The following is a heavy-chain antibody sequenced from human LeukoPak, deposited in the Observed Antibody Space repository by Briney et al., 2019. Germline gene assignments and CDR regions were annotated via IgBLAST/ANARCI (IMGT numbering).Heavy chain of an antibody. CDR1: SGSFRTYY. CDR3: ARDLIGGNFL. Sequence: PSETLSLTCTVSSGSFRTYYWSWLRQPPGKGLEWIGYIFYNEGTSYNPSLKSRVTISVDTSKNQFSLNLSSVTAADTAVYYCARDLIGGNFLRGQGTLVTVSS. J-gene: IGHJ4*02. CDR2: IFYNEGT. D-gene: IGHD4-23*01. V-gene: IGHV4-59*12.